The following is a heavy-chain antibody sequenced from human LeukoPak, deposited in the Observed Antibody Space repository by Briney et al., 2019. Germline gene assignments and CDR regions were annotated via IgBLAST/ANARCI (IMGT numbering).Heavy chain of an antibody. CDR2: INPNSGGT. D-gene: IGHD3-22*01. CDR1: GYTFTGYY. Sequence: SVKVSCKASGYTFTGYYMHWVRQAPGQGLEWMGWINPNSGGTNYAQKFQGRVTMARDTSISTAYMELSRLRSDDTAVYYCARDPSDYYDSSGYSYNWFDPWGQGTLVTVSS. CDR3: ARDPSDYYDSSGYSYNWFDP. J-gene: IGHJ5*02. V-gene: IGHV1-2*02.